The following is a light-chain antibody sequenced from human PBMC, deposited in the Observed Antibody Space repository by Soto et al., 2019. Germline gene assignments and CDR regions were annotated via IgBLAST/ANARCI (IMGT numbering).Light chain of an antibody. CDR1: QSVSSN. CDR3: QHYNEWPPWT. CDR2: DAS. Sequence: EVVMTQSPVTLSLSPGERATLYCWASQSVSSNLAWYQQKPGQAPRLLIFDASTRATGIPARFSGSGSGTEFTLIISSLQSEDFAVYYCQHYNEWPPWTFGQGTKVDIK. J-gene: IGKJ1*01. V-gene: IGKV3-15*01.